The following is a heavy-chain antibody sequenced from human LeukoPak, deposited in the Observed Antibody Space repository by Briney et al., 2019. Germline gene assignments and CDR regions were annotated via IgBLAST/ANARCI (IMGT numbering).Heavy chain of an antibody. CDR1: GGSISSSSYY. Sequence: PSETLSLTCTVSGGSISSSSYYWGWIRQPPGKGLEWIGSIYYSGSTYYNPSLKSRVTITVDTSQNQFSLKLSDVTAPDRALYYCARAATVAGIFWYFDYWGQGTLVTVSS. J-gene: IGHJ4*02. CDR3: ARAATVAGIFWYFDY. CDR2: IYYSGST. D-gene: IGHD6-19*01. V-gene: IGHV4-39*07.